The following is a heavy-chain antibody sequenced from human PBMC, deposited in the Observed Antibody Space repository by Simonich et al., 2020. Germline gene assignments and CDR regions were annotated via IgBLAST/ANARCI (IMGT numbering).Heavy chain of an antibody. Sequence: QVQLVQSGAEVKKPGASVKVSCKASGYTFTSYGISWVRQAPGQGLEWMGLSSAYKGNTNHAQKLQGRVTMTTDTSTSTAYMELRSLRSDDTAVYYCARASRGTWWYYYFDYWGQGTLVTVSS. D-gene: IGHD2-15*01. CDR1: GYTFTSYG. CDR3: ARASRGTWWYYYFDY. V-gene: IGHV1-18*01. CDR2: SSAYKGNT. J-gene: IGHJ4*02.